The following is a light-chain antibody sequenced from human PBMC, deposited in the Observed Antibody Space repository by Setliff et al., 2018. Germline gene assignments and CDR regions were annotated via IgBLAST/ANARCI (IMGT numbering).Light chain of an antibody. CDR3: SSYTSSSTRV. CDR1: SSDVGYYNY. Sequence: QSALTQPASVSGSPGQSITISCTGTSSDVGYYNYVSWYQQHPGKAPKLMIYEVSNRPSGVSNRFSGSKSGNTASLTIFGLQAEDEADYYCSSYTSSSTRVFGTGTKVTVL. V-gene: IGLV2-14*01. CDR2: EVS. J-gene: IGLJ1*01.